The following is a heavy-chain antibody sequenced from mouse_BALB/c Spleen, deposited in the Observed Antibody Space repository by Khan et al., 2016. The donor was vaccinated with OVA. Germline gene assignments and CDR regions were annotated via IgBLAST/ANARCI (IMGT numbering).Heavy chain of an antibody. Sequence: VQLKQSGPGLVAPSQSLSITCTISGFSLTNYGVHWVRQPPGKGLEWLVLMWSDGSTTYNSALKSRLTISKDNSKSPVFLKMNSLQTDDTAMYFCARQPYYHYNVRDYWGQGTSVTVSS. J-gene: IGHJ4*01. CDR2: MWSDGST. V-gene: IGHV2-6-1*01. CDR3: ARQPYYHYNVRDY. CDR1: GFSLTNYG. D-gene: IGHD2-10*01.